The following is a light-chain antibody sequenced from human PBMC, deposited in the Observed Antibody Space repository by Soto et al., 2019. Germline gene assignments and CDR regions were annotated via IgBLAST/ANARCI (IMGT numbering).Light chain of an antibody. V-gene: IGKV1-39*01. CDR1: QSISSY. CDR3: QQSYSTLWT. Sequence: DIQMTQSPSSLSASVGDRVTITCRASQSISSYLTWYPQKPGKAPKLLIYAASSLESGVPSRFSGSGSGTDFTLTISSLQPEDFATYYCQQSYSTLWTFGQGTKVEIK. CDR2: AAS. J-gene: IGKJ1*01.